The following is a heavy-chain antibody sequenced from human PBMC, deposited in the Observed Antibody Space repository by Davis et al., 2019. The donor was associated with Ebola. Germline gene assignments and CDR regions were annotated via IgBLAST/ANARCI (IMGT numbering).Heavy chain of an antibody. CDR3: ARVMGVGKDNNYYYGMDV. CDR1: GVSISSGGYY. V-gene: IGHV4-31*03. D-gene: IGHD1-26*01. Sequence: LRLSCTVSGVSISSGGYYWSWIRQHPGKGLEWTGYIYYSGRTYYNPSLKSRVTISVDTSKNQFSLKLSSVTAADTAVYYCARVMGVGKDNNYYYGMDVWGQGTTVTVSS. J-gene: IGHJ6*02. CDR2: IYYSGRT.